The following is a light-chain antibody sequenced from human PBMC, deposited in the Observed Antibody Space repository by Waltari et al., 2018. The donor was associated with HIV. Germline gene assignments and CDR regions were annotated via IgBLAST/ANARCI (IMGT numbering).Light chain of an antibody. Sequence: QSALTQPASVSGSPGQSITISCTGTSSDVGTYNLVSWYQQPPGEAPKLILFEVSERPSGVSSRFSGSKSGNTASLTISGLQAEDEADYYCCSYANSSTSFYDFGSGTKVTVL. V-gene: IGLV2-23*02. CDR2: EVS. CDR3: CSYANSSTSFYD. CDR1: SSDVGTYNL. J-gene: IGLJ1*01.